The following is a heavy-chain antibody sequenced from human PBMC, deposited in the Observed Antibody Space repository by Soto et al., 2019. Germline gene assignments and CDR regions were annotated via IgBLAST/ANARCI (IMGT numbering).Heavy chain of an antibody. CDR1: GFIFDDYA. V-gene: IGHV3-9*01. CDR2: ISWNSGDI. J-gene: IGHJ2*01. CDR3: AKDTYGGDRHTHYYFDL. D-gene: IGHD4-17*01. Sequence: EVQLVESGGGLVQPGRSLRLSCAASGFIFDDYAMHWVRQAPGKGLEWVSGISWNSGDIGYADSVKGRFTISRDNAKNSLYLQMNSLRAEDTALYYCAKDTYGGDRHTHYYFDLWGRGTLVTVSS.